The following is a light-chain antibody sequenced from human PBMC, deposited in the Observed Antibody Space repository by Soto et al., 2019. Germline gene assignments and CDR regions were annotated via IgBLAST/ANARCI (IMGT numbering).Light chain of an antibody. J-gene: IGLJ3*02. Sequence: QSVLTQPPSVSGAPGQRVTISCTGSSSNIGAGYDVHWYQQLPGTAPKLLIYGNSNRPSGVPDRFSGSKSGTSASLAITGFQAEDEADYYCQSYESSLSAVFGGGTKLTVL. V-gene: IGLV1-40*01. CDR3: QSYESSLSAV. CDR2: GNS. CDR1: SSNIGAGYD.